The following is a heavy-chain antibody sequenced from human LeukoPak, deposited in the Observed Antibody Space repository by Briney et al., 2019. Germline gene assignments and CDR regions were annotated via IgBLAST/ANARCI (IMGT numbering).Heavy chain of an antibody. CDR3: ARDLRYSSSWYAPAPFDY. V-gene: IGHV4-34*01. D-gene: IGHD6-13*01. CDR2: INHSGST. Sequence: SETLSLTCAVYGGSFSGYYWSWIRQPPGKGLEWIGEINHSGSTYYNPSLKSRVTISVDTSKNQFSLKLSSVTAADTAVYYCARDLRYSSSWYAPAPFDYWGQGTLVTVSS. CDR1: GGSFSGYY. J-gene: IGHJ4*02.